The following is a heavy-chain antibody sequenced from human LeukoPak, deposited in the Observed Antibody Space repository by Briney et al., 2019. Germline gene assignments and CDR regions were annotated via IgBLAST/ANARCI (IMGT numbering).Heavy chain of an antibody. V-gene: IGHV4-30-4*07. CDR2: IYYSGST. CDR1: GGSISSGGYS. Sequence: PSETLSLTCAVSGGSISSGGYSWSWIRQPPGKGLERIGYIYYSGSTYYNPSLKSRVTISVDTSKNQFSLKLSSVTAADTAVYYCARGTYQLLTYYYYMDVWGKGTTVTISS. D-gene: IGHD2-2*01. J-gene: IGHJ6*03. CDR3: ARGTYQLLTYYYYMDV.